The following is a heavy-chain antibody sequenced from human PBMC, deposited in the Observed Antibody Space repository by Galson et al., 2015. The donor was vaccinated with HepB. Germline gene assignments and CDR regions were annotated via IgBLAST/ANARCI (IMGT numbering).Heavy chain of an antibody. CDR2: IKNEGSFT. CDR1: GFTINSYW. D-gene: IGHD2-21*01. V-gene: IGHV3-74*01. Sequence: SLRLSCAASGFTINSYWIHWVRQAPGKGLVWASRIKNEGSFTDYADSVKGRFSISRDNAKNTVYLQMDSLRVEDTAVYYCSRDFIPWGQGTLVTVSS. CDR3: SRDFIP. J-gene: IGHJ1*01.